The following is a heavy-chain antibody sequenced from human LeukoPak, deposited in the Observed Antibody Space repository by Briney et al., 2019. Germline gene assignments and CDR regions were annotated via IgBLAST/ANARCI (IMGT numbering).Heavy chain of an antibody. Sequence: GESLKISRKGSGYRFTSYWIGWVRQMPGKGLEWMGIIYPGDSDTRYSPSFQGQVTISADKSISTAYLQWTSLKASDTAMYYCARQGSDLHFDYWGQGTLVTVSS. J-gene: IGHJ4*02. CDR2: IYPGDSDT. CDR3: ARQGSDLHFDY. D-gene: IGHD5/OR15-5a*01. V-gene: IGHV5-51*01. CDR1: GYRFTSYW.